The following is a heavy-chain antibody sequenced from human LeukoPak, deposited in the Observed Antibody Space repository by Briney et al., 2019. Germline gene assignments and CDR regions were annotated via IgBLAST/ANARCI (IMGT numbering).Heavy chain of an antibody. CDR1: GYTFTSYD. CDR2: MNPNSGNT. J-gene: IGHJ5*02. Sequence: ASVKVSCKASGYTFTSYDINWVRQATGQGLEWMGWMNPNSGNTGYAQKFQGRVTMTRNTSISTACMELSSLRSEDTAVYYCARDSVETYYDFWSGYQPWGQGTLVTVSS. D-gene: IGHD3-3*01. V-gene: IGHV1-8*01. CDR3: ARDSVETYYDFWSGYQP.